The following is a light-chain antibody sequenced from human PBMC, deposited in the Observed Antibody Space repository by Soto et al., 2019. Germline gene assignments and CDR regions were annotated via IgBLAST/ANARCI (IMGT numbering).Light chain of an antibody. CDR3: MQGTQWPWT. Sequence: DVVLRQSPLSLPVTLGQPASISCRSSRSLVHSDGNIYLNWFQLRPGQSPRRLIYKVSNWDSGVPDRFSGSGSGTDFTLKISRVEAEDVGVYYCMQGTQWPWTLGQGPKVDI. V-gene: IGKV2-30*02. CDR2: KVS. CDR1: RSLVHSDGNIY. J-gene: IGKJ1*01.